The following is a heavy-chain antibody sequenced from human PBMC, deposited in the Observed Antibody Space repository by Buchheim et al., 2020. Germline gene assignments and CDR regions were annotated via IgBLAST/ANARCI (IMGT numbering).Heavy chain of an antibody. CDR1: GFSFTNAW. V-gene: IGHV3-15*01. CDR2: IKNKIYGGTA. CDR3: TTGSNFDISTGSEDY. J-gene: IGHJ4*02. D-gene: IGHD3-9*01. Sequence: EVQLVESGGGLVKPGGSLRLSCAASGFSFTNAWMTWVRQTPGKGLEWVGRIKNKIYGGTADYGAPVKGRFTISRADSKNTLYLQMNSLKTEDTAVYYCTTGSNFDISTGSEDYWGQGTL.